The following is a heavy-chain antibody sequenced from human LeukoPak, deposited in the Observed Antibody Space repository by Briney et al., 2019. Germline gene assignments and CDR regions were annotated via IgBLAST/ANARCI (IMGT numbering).Heavy chain of an antibody. Sequence: GGSLRLSCAASGFTFSSYGMHWVGQAPGKGLEWVAVISYEGSNKYYADSVKGRFTISRDNSKNTLYLQMNSLRAEDTAVYYCAKVKYSSSWWDAFDIWGQGTMVTVSS. CDR2: ISYEGSNK. V-gene: IGHV3-30*18. J-gene: IGHJ3*02. CDR3: AKVKYSSSWWDAFDI. CDR1: GFTFSSYG. D-gene: IGHD6-13*01.